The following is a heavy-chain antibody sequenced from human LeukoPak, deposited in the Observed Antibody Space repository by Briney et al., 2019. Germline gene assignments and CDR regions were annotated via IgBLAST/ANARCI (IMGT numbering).Heavy chain of an antibody. Sequence: SETLSLTCAVYGGPFSGYYWSWIRQPPGKGLEWIGEINHSGSTNYNPSLKSRVTISVDTSKNQFSLKLRSVTAADTAVYYCARVVQSTDSSGFYLPEYFQHWGQGTLVTVSS. CDR3: ARVVQSTDSSGFYLPEYFQH. J-gene: IGHJ1*01. CDR2: INHSGST. V-gene: IGHV4-34*01. D-gene: IGHD3-22*01. CDR1: GGPFSGYY.